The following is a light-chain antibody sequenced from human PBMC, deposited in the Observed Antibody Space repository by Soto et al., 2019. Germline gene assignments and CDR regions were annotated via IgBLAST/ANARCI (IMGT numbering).Light chain of an antibody. V-gene: IGLV3-1*01. Sequence: SYELTQPPSVSVSPGQTASITCSGDKLGDKYACWYQQKPGQSPVLVIYQDSKRPSGIPERFSGSNSGNTATLAISGTQAMDEADYYCQAWDSILGVFGTGTKLTVL. CDR3: QAWDSILGV. CDR2: QDS. CDR1: KLGDKY. J-gene: IGLJ1*01.